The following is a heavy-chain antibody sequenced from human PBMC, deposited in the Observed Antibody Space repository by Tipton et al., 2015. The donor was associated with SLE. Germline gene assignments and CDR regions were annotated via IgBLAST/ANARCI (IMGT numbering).Heavy chain of an antibody. J-gene: IGHJ6*02. V-gene: IGHV1-2*02. CDR3: ARGSLISSYHYALDV. CDR2: INPSSGGT. D-gene: IGHD6-13*01. CDR1: GYSLTDHH. Sequence: QLVQSGSEVKKPGASVKVSCKASGYSLTDHHIHWVRQAPGQGFEWMGWINPSSGGTKSAQKFQGRLTMTRDTSIGTVYMELSRLTSDDTAVYYCARGSLISSYHYALDVWGQGTTVTVSS.